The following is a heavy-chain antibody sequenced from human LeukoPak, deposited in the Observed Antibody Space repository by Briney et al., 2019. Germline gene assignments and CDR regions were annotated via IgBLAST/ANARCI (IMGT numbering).Heavy chain of an antibody. D-gene: IGHD3-9*01. CDR3: AKDCNLRYFDWSNFDY. J-gene: IGHJ4*02. CDR1: GFTFSSYG. Sequence: PGGSLRLSCAASGFTFSSYGMHWVRQAPGKGLEWVAVISYDGSNKYYADSVKGRFTISRDNSKNTLYLQMNSLRAEDTAVYYCAKDCNLRYFDWSNFDYWGQGTLVTVSS. V-gene: IGHV3-30*18. CDR2: ISYDGSNK.